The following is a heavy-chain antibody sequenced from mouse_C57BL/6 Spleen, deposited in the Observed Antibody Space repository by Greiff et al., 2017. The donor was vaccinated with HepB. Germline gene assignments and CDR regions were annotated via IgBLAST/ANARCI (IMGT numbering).Heavy chain of an antibody. D-gene: IGHD1-1*01. CDR1: GFTFTDYY. J-gene: IGHJ1*03. Sequence: EVKLVESGGGLVQPGGSLSLSCAASGFTFTDYYMSWVRQPPGKALEWLGFIRNKANGYTTEYSASVKGRFTISRDNSQSILYLQMNALRAEDSATYYCARSPPYYYGSSYWYFDVWGTGTTVTVSS. CDR3: ARSPPYYYGSSYWYFDV. V-gene: IGHV7-3*01. CDR2: IRNKANGYTT.